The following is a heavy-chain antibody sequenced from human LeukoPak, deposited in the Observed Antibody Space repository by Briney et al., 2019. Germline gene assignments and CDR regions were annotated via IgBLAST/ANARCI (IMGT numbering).Heavy chain of an antibody. J-gene: IGHJ6*01. CDR2: IYDSGST. CDR3: ARGGSGYASFYYYGLDV. D-gene: IGHD5-12*01. CDR1: GGSISGYY. Sequence: SESLSLTCTVSGGSISGYYWSWIRQPPGKGLEWIGYIYDSGSTNYNPSLKSRVTISVDTSKNQFSLKLSSVTAADTAVYFCARGGSGYASFYYYGLDVWGQGTTVTVSS. V-gene: IGHV4-59*01.